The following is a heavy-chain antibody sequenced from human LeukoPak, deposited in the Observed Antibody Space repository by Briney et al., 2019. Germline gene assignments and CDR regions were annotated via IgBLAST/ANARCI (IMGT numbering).Heavy chain of an antibody. D-gene: IGHD6-19*01. J-gene: IGHJ4*02. CDR3: ARGLTSGWYSPDFDY. CDR2: IYYSGSG. V-gene: IGHV4-59*08. CDR1: GGPINSYY. Sequence: SETLSLICTVAGGPINSYYWTWIRQPPGKGLEWIGYIYYSGSGNYNPSLKSRVTMSVDPSKNQFSLNLSSVTAADTAVYYCARGLTSGWYSPDFDYWGQGTLVTVSS.